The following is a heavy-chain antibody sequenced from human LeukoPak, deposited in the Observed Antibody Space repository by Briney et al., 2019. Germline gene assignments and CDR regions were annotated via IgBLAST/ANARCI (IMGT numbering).Heavy chain of an antibody. CDR1: AFTFSNYV. J-gene: IGHJ3*02. V-gene: IGHV3-23*01. Sequence: QAGGSLRLSCPAYAFTFSNYVMSWVSQAPGKGMEWVSTISASGERTYHADSVRGRFTISRENSKNTLHLQMNSLRADDTAVYYCAKAGPGTMTFDAFDIWGQGTVVTVSS. CDR3: AKAGPGTMTFDAFDI. D-gene: IGHD3-22*01. CDR2: ISASGERT.